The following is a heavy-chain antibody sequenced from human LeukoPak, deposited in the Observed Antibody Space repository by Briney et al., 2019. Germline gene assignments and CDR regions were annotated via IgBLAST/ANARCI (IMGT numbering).Heavy chain of an antibody. D-gene: IGHD6-6*01. J-gene: IGHJ4*02. Sequence: SETLSLTCTVSGSSISSYYWSWIRQPPGKGLEWIGYIYYSGSTNYNPSLKSRVTISVDTSKNQFSLKLSSVTAADTAVYYCARVYSSFEDYWGQGTLVTVSS. CDR3: ARVYSSFEDY. CDR2: IYYSGST. V-gene: IGHV4-59*01. CDR1: GSSISSYY.